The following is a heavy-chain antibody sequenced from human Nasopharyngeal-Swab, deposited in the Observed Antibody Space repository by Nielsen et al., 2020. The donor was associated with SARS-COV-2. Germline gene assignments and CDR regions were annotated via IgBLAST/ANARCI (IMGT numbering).Heavy chain of an antibody. V-gene: IGHV3-30*18. CDR2: TSYDGSNK. D-gene: IGHD6-19*01. J-gene: IGHJ6*02. Sequence: VRQMPGKGLEWVAVTSYDGSNKYYADSVKGRFTISRDNSKNTLYLQMSSLRAEDTAVYYCVKFLAGSGDYYYYGMDVWGQGTTVTVSS. CDR3: VKFLAGSGDYYYYGMDV.